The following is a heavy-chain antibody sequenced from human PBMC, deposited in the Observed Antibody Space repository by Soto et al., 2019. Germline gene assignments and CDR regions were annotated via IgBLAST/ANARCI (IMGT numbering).Heavy chain of an antibody. Sequence: NPSETLSLTCTVSGGSISSSYWSWIRQPPGKGLEWIGYIYYTGRTNYNPSLKSRVSISADTSKNQFSLNMISVTAADTAVYYCARVGCSSTSCYSDYYYGMDVWGQGTTVTVSS. CDR2: IYYTGRT. D-gene: IGHD2-2*02. V-gene: IGHV4-59*01. CDR1: GGSISSSY. CDR3: ARVGCSSTSCYSDYYYGMDV. J-gene: IGHJ6*02.